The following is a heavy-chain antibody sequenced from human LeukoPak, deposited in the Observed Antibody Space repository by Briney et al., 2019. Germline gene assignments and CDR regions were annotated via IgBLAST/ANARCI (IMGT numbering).Heavy chain of an antibody. CDR2: MNPNSGNT. Sequence: ASVKVSCKASGYTFTSYDINWVRQATGRGLEWMGWMNPNSGNTGYAQKFQGRVTMTRNTSISTAYMELSSLRSEDTAVYYCARESRRYSYGTHFDYWGQGTLVTVSS. J-gene: IGHJ4*02. D-gene: IGHD5-18*01. CDR1: GYTFTSYD. CDR3: ARESRRYSYGTHFDY. V-gene: IGHV1-8*01.